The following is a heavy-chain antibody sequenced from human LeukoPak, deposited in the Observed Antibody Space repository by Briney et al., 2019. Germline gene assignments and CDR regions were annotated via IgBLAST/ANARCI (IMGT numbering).Heavy chain of an antibody. CDR3: ARAGRSYGAGAFDI. Sequence: ASVKVSCKASGYTFTSYGISWVRQAPGQGLEWMGWISAYNGNTNYAQELQGRVTMTTDTSTSTAYMELRSLRSDDTAVYYCARAGRSYGAGAFDIWGQGTMVTVSS. CDR2: ISAYNGNT. V-gene: IGHV1-18*01. J-gene: IGHJ3*02. CDR1: GYTFTSYG. D-gene: IGHD1-26*01.